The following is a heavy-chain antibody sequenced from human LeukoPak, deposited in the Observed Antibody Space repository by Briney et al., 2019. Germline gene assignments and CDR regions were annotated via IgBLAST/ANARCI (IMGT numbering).Heavy chain of an antibody. V-gene: IGHV4-39*07. J-gene: IGHJ6*03. D-gene: IGHD3-10*01. CDR3: ARDHYYYGSGSYYYYDYMDV. CDR1: GASISSTSHY. Sequence: SETLSLTCTVSGASISSTSHYWGWIRQPTGKGLEWIGSIYYSGSTYYNPSLKSRVTILGDTSKNQFSLKLSSVTAADTAVYYCARDHYYYGSGSYYYYDYMDVWGKGTTVTVSS. CDR2: IYYSGST.